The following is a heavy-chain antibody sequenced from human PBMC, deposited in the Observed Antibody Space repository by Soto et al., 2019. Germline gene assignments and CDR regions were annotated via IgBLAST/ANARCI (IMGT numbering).Heavy chain of an antibody. D-gene: IGHD3-16*01. CDR2: IVVGSGNT. Sequence: SLKVSCKVSGYTLTETSIHWVRQARGQRLEWIGWIVVGSGNTNYAQKFQERVTITRDMSTSTAYMELSSLRSEDTAVYYCAAVLGELFDFDYWGQGTLVTVSS. CDR1: GYTLTETS. V-gene: IGHV1-58*02. CDR3: AAVLGELFDFDY. J-gene: IGHJ4*02.